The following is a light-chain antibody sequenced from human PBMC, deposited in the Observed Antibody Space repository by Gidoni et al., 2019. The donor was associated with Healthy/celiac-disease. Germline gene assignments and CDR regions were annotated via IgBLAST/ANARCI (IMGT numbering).Light chain of an antibody. V-gene: IGLV3-19*01. CDR1: SLRSYY. Sequence: SSELPHDPAVSVALGQTVRITCQGGSLRSYYASWYQQKPGQAPVLVIYGKNNRPSGIPDRFSGSSSGNTASLTITGAQAEDEADYYCNSRDSSGNHPAVFGGGTQLTVL. CDR3: NSRDSSGNHPAV. J-gene: IGLJ7*01. CDR2: GKN.